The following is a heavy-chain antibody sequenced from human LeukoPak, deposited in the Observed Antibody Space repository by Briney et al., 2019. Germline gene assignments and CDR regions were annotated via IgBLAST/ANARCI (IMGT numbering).Heavy chain of an antibody. J-gene: IGHJ4*02. D-gene: IGHD5-24*01. V-gene: IGHV1-69*05. CDR3: ARTEMATISDFDY. CDR1: GGTFSSYA. Sequence: ASVKVSCKASGGTFSSYAISWVRQAPGQGLEWMGGIIPIFGTANYAQKFQGRVTMTRDTSTSTVYMELSSLRSEDTAVYYCARTEMATISDFDYWGQGTLVTVSS. CDR2: IIPIFGTA.